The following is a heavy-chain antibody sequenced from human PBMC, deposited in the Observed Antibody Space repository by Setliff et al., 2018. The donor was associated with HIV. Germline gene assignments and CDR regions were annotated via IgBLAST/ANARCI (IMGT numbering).Heavy chain of an antibody. D-gene: IGHD3-16*01. Sequence: ASETLSLTCAVYGGAFSRFYWSWLRQAPEEGLEWIGDINHSGITNYNPSLKSRLSISVDTSKNQFSLNLTSVTAADAAMYFCVSRPGGITRARFDHWGQGTLVTVSS. CDR1: GGAFSRFY. V-gene: IGHV4-34*01. CDR2: INHSGIT. J-gene: IGHJ4*02. CDR3: VSRPGGITRARFDH.